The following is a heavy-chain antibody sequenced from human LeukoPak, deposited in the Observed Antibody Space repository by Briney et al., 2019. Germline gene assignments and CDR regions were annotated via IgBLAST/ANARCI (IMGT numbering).Heavy chain of an antibody. CDR3: AELGITMIGGV. Sequence: PGGSLRLSCAASGFTVSSNYMSWVRQAPGKGLEWVLYISSRGSTIYYADSVKGRFTISRDNAKNSLYLQMNSLRAEDTAVYYCAELGITMIGGVWGKGTTVTISS. J-gene: IGHJ6*04. CDR1: GFTVSSNY. CDR2: ISSRGSTI. D-gene: IGHD3-10*02. V-gene: IGHV3-11*04.